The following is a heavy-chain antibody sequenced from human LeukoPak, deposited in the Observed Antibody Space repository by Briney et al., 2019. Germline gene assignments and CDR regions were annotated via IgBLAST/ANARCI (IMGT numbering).Heavy chain of an antibody. V-gene: IGHV4-38-2*02. CDR3: AKSSYSIFDY. J-gene: IGHJ4*02. D-gene: IGHD5-18*01. CDR2: IYHSGST. Sequence: SETLSLTCNVSGYSISSGSYWGWIRQPPGKGLEWIGSIYHSGSTYYNPSLKSRVTISVDTSKNQFSLKLSSVTAADTAVYYCAKSSYSIFDYWGQGTLVTVSS. CDR1: GYSISSGSY.